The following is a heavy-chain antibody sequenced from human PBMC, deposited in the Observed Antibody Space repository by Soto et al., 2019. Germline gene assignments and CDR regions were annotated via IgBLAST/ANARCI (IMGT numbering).Heavy chain of an antibody. CDR2: INPNSGGT. Sequence: QVQLVQSGAEVKKPGASVKVSCKASGYTFTGYNMHWVRQAPGQGLEWMGWINPNSGGTNYAQKFQGWVTMTRNTSISTAYMELSRLRSDDTAVYYCARAYPVGRYCSGGSCFYFDYWGQGTLVTVSS. J-gene: IGHJ4*02. D-gene: IGHD2-15*01. CDR1: GYTFTGYN. V-gene: IGHV1-2*04. CDR3: ARAYPVGRYCSGGSCFYFDY.